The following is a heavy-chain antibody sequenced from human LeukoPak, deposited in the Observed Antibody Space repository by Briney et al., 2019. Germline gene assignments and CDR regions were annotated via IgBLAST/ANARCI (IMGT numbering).Heavy chain of an antibody. J-gene: IGHJ4*02. CDR3: TRLTYSSSSDY. V-gene: IGHV3-73*01. Sequence: GGSLKLSCAASGFTFSGSAIHWVRQASGKGLEWVGRIRSKANSYATAYAASVKGRFTISRDDSKNTAYLQMNSLRTEDTAVYYCTRLTYSSSSDYWGQGTLVTVSS. D-gene: IGHD6-13*01. CDR2: IRSKANSYAT. CDR1: GFTFSGSA.